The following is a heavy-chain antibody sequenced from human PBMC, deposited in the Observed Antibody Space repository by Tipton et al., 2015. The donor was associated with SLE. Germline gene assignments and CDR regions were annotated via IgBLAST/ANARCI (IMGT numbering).Heavy chain of an antibody. V-gene: IGHV4-39*07. CDR1: NGSISSSPYY. CDR2: IYYSGST. Sequence: LSCTVSNGSISSSPYYWGWIRQSPGKGLEWVGSIYYSGSTYYNPSLKSRVTISVDTSRNQCSLNLTSVTAADTAVYYCARGPYYYMDVWGKGTTVTVSS. CDR3: ARGPYYYMDV. J-gene: IGHJ6*03.